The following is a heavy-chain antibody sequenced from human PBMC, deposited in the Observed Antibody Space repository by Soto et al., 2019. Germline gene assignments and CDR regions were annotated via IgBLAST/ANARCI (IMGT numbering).Heavy chain of an antibody. J-gene: IGHJ4*01. V-gene: IGHV6-1*01. CDR3: ARGGLFRQPPFDY. D-gene: IGHD1-1*01. CDR2: TYYRSKWYN. Sequence: SQTLSLTCAISGDNVSSNSAAWNWIRQSPSRGLEWLGRTYYRSKWYNDYAVYVKSRITINPDTSKKQFSLQLNSVTPEDTAVYYCARGGLFRQPPFDYWGHVTLVTMSA. CDR1: GDNVSSNSAA.